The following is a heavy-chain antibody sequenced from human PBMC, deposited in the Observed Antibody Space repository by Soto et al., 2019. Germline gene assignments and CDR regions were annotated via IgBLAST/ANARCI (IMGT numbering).Heavy chain of an antibody. D-gene: IGHD2-15*01. Sequence: QLQLQESGPGLVKPSETLSLTCTVSGGSISSSSYYWGWIRQPPGKGLEWIGSIYYSGSTYYNPSLKSRVTISVDTSKNQFSLKLSSVTAADTAVYYCASFKVVVVAADIPYYFDYWGQGTLVTVSS. V-gene: IGHV4-39*01. CDR3: ASFKVVVVAADIPYYFDY. CDR1: GGSISSSSYY. J-gene: IGHJ4*02. CDR2: IYYSGST.